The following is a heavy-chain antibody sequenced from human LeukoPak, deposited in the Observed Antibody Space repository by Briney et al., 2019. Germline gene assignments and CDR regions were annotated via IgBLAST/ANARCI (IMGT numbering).Heavy chain of an antibody. CDR3: ARDAPHPYCSSTSCPLGHWFDP. V-gene: IGHV4-30-2*01. D-gene: IGHD2-2*01. CDR2: IYHSGST. CDR1: GGSISSGGYY. J-gene: IGHJ5*02. Sequence: SETLSLTCTVSGGSISSGGYYWSWIRQPPGKGLEWIGYIYHSGSTYYNPSLKSRVTISVDRSKNQFSLKLSSVTAADTAVYYCARDAPHPYCSSTSCPLGHWFDPWGQGTLVTVSS.